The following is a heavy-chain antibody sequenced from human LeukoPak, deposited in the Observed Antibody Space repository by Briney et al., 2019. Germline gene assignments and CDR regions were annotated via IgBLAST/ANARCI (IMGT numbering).Heavy chain of an antibody. CDR2: IIPIFGTA. CDR3: ARKGGSAWGAFDI. J-gene: IGHJ3*02. CDR1: GGTFSSYA. V-gene: IGHV1-69*05. D-gene: IGHD3-10*01. Sequence: SVKVSCKASGGTFSSYAISWVRQAPGQGLEWMGGIIPIFGTANYAQKFQGRVTITTDESTCTAYMELSSLRSEDTAVYYCARKGGSAWGAFDIWGQGTMVTVSS.